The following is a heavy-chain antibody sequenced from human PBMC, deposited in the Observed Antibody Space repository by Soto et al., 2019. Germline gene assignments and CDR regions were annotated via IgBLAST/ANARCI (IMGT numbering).Heavy chain of an antibody. Sequence: QVQLVQSGAEVKKPGASVKVSCKASGYTFTSYGISWVRQAPGQGLEWMGWISAYNGNTNYAQKLQGRVTMTTDTSTSTAYMELRRLRSDDTAVYYCARDLSRQQLVREAYFDYWGQGTLVTVSS. CDR2: ISAYNGNT. J-gene: IGHJ4*02. CDR3: ARDLSRQQLVREAYFDY. CDR1: GYTFTSYG. D-gene: IGHD6-13*01. V-gene: IGHV1-18*01.